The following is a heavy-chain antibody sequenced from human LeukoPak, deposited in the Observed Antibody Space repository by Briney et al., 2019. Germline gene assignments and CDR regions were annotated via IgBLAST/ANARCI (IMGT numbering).Heavy chain of an antibody. J-gene: IGHJ4*02. CDR2: INPKTGVT. Sequence: SSVKVSCKASGYTFTDYYLHWVRQAPGHGLEWMGWINPKTGVTKYAQNFQGRVTMTRDTSISTAYMEVSRLRSDDTAVFYCARDLAMYSPDLDYWGQGTLVTVSS. CDR1: GYTFTDYY. CDR3: ARDLAMYSPDLDY. V-gene: IGHV1-2*02. D-gene: IGHD1-26*01.